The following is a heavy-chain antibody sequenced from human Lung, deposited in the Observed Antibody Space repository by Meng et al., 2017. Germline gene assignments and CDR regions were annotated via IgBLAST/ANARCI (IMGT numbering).Heavy chain of an antibody. CDR2: INDNGDTT. V-gene: IGHV3-20*04. CDR1: GFTFRDFG. D-gene: IGHD3-22*01. J-gene: IGHJ4*02. CDR3: ARQDSLFDY. Sequence: GESLKISCAASGFTFRDFGMSWVRQAPGKGLEWVARINDNGDTTTYADSVKGRFTISRDKAKKSLYLQMNSLGVGDTAFYYSARQDSLFDYWGQGALVTVSS.